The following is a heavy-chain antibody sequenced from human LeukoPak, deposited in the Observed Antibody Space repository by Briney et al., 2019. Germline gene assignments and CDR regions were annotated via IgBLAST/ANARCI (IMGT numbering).Heavy chain of an antibody. J-gene: IGHJ5*02. Sequence: GGSLRLSCAASGFTFSSYSMNWVRQAPGKGLEWVSSITTRSSYIYYADSVKGRFTISRDDAKSSLYLQMSSLRAEDTAVYYCTRDPAAAGSVWLDPWGQGILVTVSS. CDR1: GFTFSSYS. D-gene: IGHD6-13*01. V-gene: IGHV3-21*01. CDR3: TRDPAAAGSVWLDP. CDR2: ITTRSSYI.